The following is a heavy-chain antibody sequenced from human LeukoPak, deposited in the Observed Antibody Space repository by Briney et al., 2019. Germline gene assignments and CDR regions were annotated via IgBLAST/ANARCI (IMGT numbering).Heavy chain of an antibody. J-gene: IGHJ4*02. Sequence: SETLSLTCTVSGGSISSYYWSWIRQPPGKGLEWIGYIYYSGSTNYNPSLKSRVTISVDTSKNQFSLKLTSVTAADTALYYCARVYRDDFWSGFSTHFDYWGQGTLVTVSS. CDR3: ARVYRDDFWSGFSTHFDY. CDR1: GGSISSYY. CDR2: IYYSGST. V-gene: IGHV4-59*01. D-gene: IGHD3-3*01.